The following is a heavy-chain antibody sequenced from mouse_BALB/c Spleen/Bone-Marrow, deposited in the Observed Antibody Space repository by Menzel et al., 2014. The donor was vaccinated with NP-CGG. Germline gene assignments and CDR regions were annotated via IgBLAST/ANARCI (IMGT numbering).Heavy chain of an antibody. Sequence: EVQRVESGTVLARPGASVKMSCKASGYSFTFYWMHWVKQGPGQGLEWIGAIYPGNSDTTCNQKLKVKAKLTAVTSASTAYMELSSLTNEDSAVYYCMFLVKEDFAYWGQGTLVTVSA. V-gene: IGHV1-5*01. CDR3: MFLVKEDFAY. CDR1: GYSFTFYW. D-gene: IGHD2-10*02. J-gene: IGHJ3*01. CDR2: IYPGNSDT.